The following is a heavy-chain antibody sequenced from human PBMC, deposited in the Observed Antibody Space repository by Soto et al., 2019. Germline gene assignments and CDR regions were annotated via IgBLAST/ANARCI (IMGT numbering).Heavy chain of an antibody. CDR1: GFTSSKFD. CDR3: ARGQEVGAHFFDS. D-gene: IGHD2-15*01. Sequence: LRLSCEASGFTSSKFDMHWVRQPTGKGLEWVSTIGISGDTYYAVSVKGRFTISRDNAKNSLSLQMNSLRAGDTALYFCARGQEVGAHFFDSWGQGTQVTVSS. CDR2: IGISGDT. J-gene: IGHJ4*02. V-gene: IGHV3-13*04.